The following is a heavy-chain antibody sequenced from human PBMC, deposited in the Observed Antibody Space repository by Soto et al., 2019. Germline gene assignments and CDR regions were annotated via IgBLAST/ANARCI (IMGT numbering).Heavy chain of an antibody. CDR2: ISYDGSNK. Sequence: PGESLRLSCAASGFTLSSSAMQWDSQAPGKGLEWEAVISYDGSNKYYADSVKGRFTISRDNSKNTLYLQMNSLRAEDTAVYYCASCRDGYNHYFDYWGQGTLVTVSS. J-gene: IGHJ4*02. CDR1: GFTLSSSA. CDR3: ASCRDGYNHYFDY. V-gene: IGHV3-30-3*01. D-gene: IGHD5-12*01.